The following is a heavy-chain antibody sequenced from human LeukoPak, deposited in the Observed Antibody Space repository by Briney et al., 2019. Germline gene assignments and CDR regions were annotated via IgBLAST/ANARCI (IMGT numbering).Heavy chain of an antibody. V-gene: IGHV3-33*01. Sequence: GRSLRLSCAASGFTFSTYGMHWVRQAPGKGLEWVAVIWYDGTNKYYSDSVKGRFTISRDNSKNTLYLQMNSLRAEDTAVYYCARGRDSSSWYVEGGLGSFDYWGQGTLVTVSS. D-gene: IGHD6-13*01. CDR3: ARGRDSSSWYVEGGLGSFDY. CDR1: GFTFSTYG. J-gene: IGHJ4*02. CDR2: IWYDGTNK.